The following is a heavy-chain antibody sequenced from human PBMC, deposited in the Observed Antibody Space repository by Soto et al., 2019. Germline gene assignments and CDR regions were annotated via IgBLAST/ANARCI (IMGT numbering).Heavy chain of an antibody. J-gene: IGHJ5*01. Sequence: EVHVLESGEGLLEPGGSLRLSCAASGFTFNTYALSWVRQAPGKGLAWVSGISGSGSNTFYGHAVKGRFTISRDNSKDTLYLQMNSLRVEDTAVDYCAKGSALAATGGWDWFDSWGQGTLVTVSS. V-gene: IGHV3-23*01. D-gene: IGHD6-13*01. CDR2: ISGSGSNT. CDR1: GFTFNTYA. CDR3: AKGSALAATGGWDWFDS.